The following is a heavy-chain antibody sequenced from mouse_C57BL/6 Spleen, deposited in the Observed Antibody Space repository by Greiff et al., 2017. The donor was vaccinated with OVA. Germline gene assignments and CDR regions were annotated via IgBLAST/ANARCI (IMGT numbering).Heavy chain of an antibody. D-gene: IGHD2-5*01. V-gene: IGHV1-54*01. J-gene: IGHJ4*01. CDR2: INPGSGGT. CDR1: GYAFTNYL. Sequence: QVQLQQSGAELVRPGTSVKVSCKASGYAFTNYLIEWVKQRPGQGLEWIGVINPGSGGTNYNEKFKGKATLTADKSSSTAYMQLSSLTSEDSAVYVCARDSNSYYYAMDYWGQGTSVTVSS. CDR3: ARDSNSYYYAMDY.